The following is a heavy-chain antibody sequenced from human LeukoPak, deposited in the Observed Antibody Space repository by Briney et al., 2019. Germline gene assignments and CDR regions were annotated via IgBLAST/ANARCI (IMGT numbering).Heavy chain of an antibody. J-gene: IGHJ5*02. CDR1: GGTLSSSDYY. CDR2: IYYSGRT. CDR3: ARGLTRGYTYGGCFDP. Sequence: SGSLSLTCTVSGGTLSSSDYYWGWIREPPGKGLEWIASIYYSGRTYYSPSLKSGVTISVDTSKNQFSLKLRSVTATDTAVYYCARGLTRGYTYGGCFDPGGQGTLVTVSA. D-gene: IGHD5-12*01. V-gene: IGHV4-39*01.